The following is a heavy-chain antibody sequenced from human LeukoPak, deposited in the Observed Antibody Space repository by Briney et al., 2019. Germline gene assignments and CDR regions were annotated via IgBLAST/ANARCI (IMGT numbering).Heavy chain of an antibody. CDR2: ISAYNGNA. V-gene: IGHV1-18*01. D-gene: IGHD3-22*01. Sequence: GASVKVSCKASDYTFTSYGIIWVRQAPGQGLDWMGWISAYNGNAKYAQKVQGRVTMTTDTSTRTAYMELRSLRSDDTAVYYCARDSRTSYYDSSGYPPYAFDIWGQGTLVTVSS. J-gene: IGHJ3*02. CDR3: ARDSRTSYYDSSGYPPYAFDI. CDR1: DYTFTSYG.